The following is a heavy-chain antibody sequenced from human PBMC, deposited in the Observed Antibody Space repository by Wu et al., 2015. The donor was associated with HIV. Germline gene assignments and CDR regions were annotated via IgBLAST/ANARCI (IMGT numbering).Heavy chain of an antibody. CDR3: ARYYYGSGSYHNPLYGMDV. Sequence: QVQLVQSGAEVKKPGSSMKVSCKPSGGTFSNYAISWVRQAPGQGLEWMGGIIPVFGTANYAQKFQGRVTITTDESTRTTYMELSSLRSEDTAVYYCARYYYGSGSYHNPLYGMDVWGQGTTVTVSS. J-gene: IGHJ6*02. CDR2: IIPVFGTA. V-gene: IGHV1-69*05. D-gene: IGHD3-10*01. CDR1: GGTFSNYA.